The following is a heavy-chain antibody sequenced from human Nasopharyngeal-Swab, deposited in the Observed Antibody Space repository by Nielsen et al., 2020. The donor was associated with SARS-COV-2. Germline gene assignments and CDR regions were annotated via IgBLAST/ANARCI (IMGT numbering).Heavy chain of an antibody. CDR1: GGSISSSSYY. CDR2: IYYSGST. Sequence: SETLSLTCTVSGGSISSSSYYWGWIRQPPGKGLEWIGSIYYSGSTYYTPSLKSRVTISVDTSKNQFSLKLSSVTAADTAVYYCARDHTPWSYSKENWFDPWGQGTLVTVSS. V-gene: IGHV4-39*07. D-gene: IGHD6-13*01. J-gene: IGHJ5*02. CDR3: ARDHTPWSYSKENWFDP.